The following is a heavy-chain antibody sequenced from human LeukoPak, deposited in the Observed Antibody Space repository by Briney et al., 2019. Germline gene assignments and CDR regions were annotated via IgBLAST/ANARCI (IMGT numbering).Heavy chain of an antibody. D-gene: IGHD3-9*01. CDR1: GFTFSSYA. Sequence: GGSLRLSCAASGFTFSSYAMSWVRQAPGKGLEWVSAISGSGGSTYYADSVKGRFTISRDNSKNTLYLQMNSLRAEDTAVYYCAKDQETYYDILTGYYDYFDYWGQGTLVTVSS. V-gene: IGHV3-23*01. CDR3: AKDQETYYDILTGYYDYFDY. J-gene: IGHJ4*02. CDR2: ISGSGGST.